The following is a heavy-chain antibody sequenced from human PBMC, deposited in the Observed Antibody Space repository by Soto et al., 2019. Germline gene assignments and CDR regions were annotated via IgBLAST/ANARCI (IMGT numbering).Heavy chain of an antibody. CDR1: GFTFSSYA. D-gene: IGHD2-15*01. J-gene: IGHJ4*02. V-gene: IGHV3-30-3*01. Sequence: GGSLRLSCAASGFTFSSYAMHWVRQAPGKGLEWVAVISYDGSNKYYADSVKGRFTISRDNSKNTLYLQMNSLKAEDTAVYYCARLLVVEVAASRDFDYWGQGTLVTVSS. CDR3: ARLLVVEVAASRDFDY. CDR2: ISYDGSNK.